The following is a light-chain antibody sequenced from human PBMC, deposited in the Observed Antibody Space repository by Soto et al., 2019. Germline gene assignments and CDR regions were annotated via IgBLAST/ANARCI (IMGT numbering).Light chain of an antibody. CDR3: QQYDSWPRT. CDR1: QSVKGN. CDR2: GAS. Sequence: EIVLTQSPGTLSLSPGERATLSCRASQSVKGNLAWYQQRPGQAPRLLIYGASTGATGVPGRFSGSGSGTEFTLTISSLQFDDFALYYCQQYDSWPRTFGQGTKVDIK. J-gene: IGKJ1*01. V-gene: IGKV3-15*01.